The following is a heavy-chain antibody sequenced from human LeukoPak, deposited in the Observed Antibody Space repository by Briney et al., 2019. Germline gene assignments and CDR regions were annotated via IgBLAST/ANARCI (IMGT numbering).Heavy chain of an antibody. J-gene: IGHJ4*02. CDR2: VKSDGSDT. D-gene: IGHD1-26*01. CDR1: GSTFSRYW. CDR3: TTGIGSYYYY. V-gene: IGHV3-74*01. Sequence: GGSLRLSSAASGSTFSRYWMHWVRQAPGKGLVWVSRVKSDGSDTIYADSVKGRFTISRDNAKNTLYLQMDSLRAEDTAVYYCTTGIGSYYYYWGQGTLVTVAS.